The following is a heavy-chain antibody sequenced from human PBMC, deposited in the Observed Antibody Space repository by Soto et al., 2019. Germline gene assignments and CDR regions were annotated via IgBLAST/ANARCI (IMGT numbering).Heavy chain of an antibody. CDR2: IYYSGST. CDR3: ARGGIAAAEGWFDP. CDR1: GGSISSYY. V-gene: IGHV4-59*01. Sequence: QVQLQESGPGLVKPSETLSLTCTVSGGSISSYYWSWIRQPPGKGLEWIGYIYYSGSTNYNPSLKSRVTISVATSKTQYSLKLSSVTAADTAVYYCARGGIAAAEGWFDPWGQGTLVTVSS. J-gene: IGHJ5*02. D-gene: IGHD6-13*01.